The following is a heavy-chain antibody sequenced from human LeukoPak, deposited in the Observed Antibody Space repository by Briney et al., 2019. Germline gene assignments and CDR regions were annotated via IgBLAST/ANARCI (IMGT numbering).Heavy chain of an antibody. CDR2: ISAYNGNA. Sequence: ASVKVSCKASAYTFTSYGISWVPHAPGQALDSIRWISAYNGNANYAQKLQGRVTMTTDTSTSTAYMELRSLRSDDTAVYYCAGLTHSGWYGFVDYYYGMDVWGQGTTVTVSS. CDR3: AGLTHSGWYGFVDYYYGMDV. V-gene: IGHV1-18*01. J-gene: IGHJ6*02. CDR1: AYTFTSYG. D-gene: IGHD6-19*01.